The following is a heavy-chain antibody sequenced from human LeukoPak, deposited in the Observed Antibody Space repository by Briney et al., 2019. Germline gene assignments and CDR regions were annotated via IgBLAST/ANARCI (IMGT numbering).Heavy chain of an antibody. J-gene: IGHJ3*02. V-gene: IGHV3-11*04. D-gene: IGHD2-21*02. CDR3: ARFPCGGDCSRDVGFDI. CDR1: GFTFSDYY. Sequence: GGSLRLSCAASGFTFSDYYMSWIRQAPGKGLEWVSYISSSGSTIYYADSVKGRFTISRDNAKNSLYLQMNSLGAEDTAVYYCARFPCGGDCSRDVGFDIWGQGTMVTVSS. CDR2: ISSSGSTI.